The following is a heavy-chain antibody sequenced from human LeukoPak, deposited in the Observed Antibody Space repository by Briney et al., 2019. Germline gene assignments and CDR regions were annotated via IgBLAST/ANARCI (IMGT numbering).Heavy chain of an antibody. J-gene: IGHJ3*02. CDR3: ARIRLGEWFVSVPNAFDI. CDR2: IYYSGTT. D-gene: IGHD3-3*01. CDR1: GGSISSYY. V-gene: IGHV4-59*08. Sequence: PSETLSLTCTVSGGSISSYYWSWIRQPPGKGLEWIGYIYYSGTTNYNPSLKSRVTISVDTSKNQFSLKLSSVTAADTAVYYCARIRLGEWFVSVPNAFDIWGQGTMVTVSS.